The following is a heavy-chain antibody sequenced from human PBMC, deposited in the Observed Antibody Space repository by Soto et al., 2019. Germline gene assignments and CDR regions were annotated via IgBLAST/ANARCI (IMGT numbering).Heavy chain of an antibody. J-gene: IGHJ3*02. V-gene: IGHV1-69*01. CDR1: GGTFSSYA. D-gene: IGHD5-18*01. Sequence: QVQLVQSGAEVKKPGSSVKVSCKASGGTFSSYAISWVRQAPGQGLEWMGGIIPIFGTANYAQQFQGRVTITADESTSTAYMELSSLRSEDTAVYYCASCGYSHGWDAFDIWGQGTMVTVSS. CDR3: ASCGYSHGWDAFDI. CDR2: IIPIFGTA.